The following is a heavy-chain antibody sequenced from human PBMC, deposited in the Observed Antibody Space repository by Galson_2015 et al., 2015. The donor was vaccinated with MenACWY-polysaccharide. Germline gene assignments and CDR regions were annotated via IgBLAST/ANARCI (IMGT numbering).Heavy chain of an antibody. V-gene: IGHV3-64*01. CDR1: GFTFSSYA. D-gene: IGHD4-17*01. CDR2: ISSNGGST. Sequence: SLRLSCAASGFTFSSYAMHWVRQAPGKGLEYVSAISSNGGSTYYANSVKGRFTISRDNSKNTLYLQMGSLRAEDMAVCYCASTQYGDYVDDAFDIWSQGTMVTVSS. J-gene: IGHJ3*02. CDR3: ASTQYGDYVDDAFDI.